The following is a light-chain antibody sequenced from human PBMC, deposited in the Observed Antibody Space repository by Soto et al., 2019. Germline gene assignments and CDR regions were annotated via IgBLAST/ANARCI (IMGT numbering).Light chain of an antibody. J-gene: IGKJ4*01. CDR1: QSVRSH. V-gene: IGKV3-11*01. Sequence: EIVLTQSPATLSLSLGERATLSCRASQSVRSHLVWYQQKPGRAPRLLIYDASNWATGIPARFSGSGSGTDFTLTISSLEPEDFAVYYCQHRANWPITFGGGTKVEIK. CDR2: DAS. CDR3: QHRANWPIT.